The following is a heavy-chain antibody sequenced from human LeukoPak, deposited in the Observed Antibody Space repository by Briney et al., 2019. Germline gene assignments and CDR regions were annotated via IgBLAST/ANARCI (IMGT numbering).Heavy chain of an antibody. CDR1: GGSISSSSYY. J-gene: IGHJ6*03. V-gene: IGHV4-39*07. Sequence: SETLSLTCTVSGGSISSSSYYWGWIRQPPGKGLEWIGSIYYSGSTYYNPSLKSRVTISGDTSKNQFSLKLSSVTAADTAVYYCARVAYYYYYMDVWGKGTTVTASS. CDR2: IYYSGST. CDR3: ARVAYYYYYMDV.